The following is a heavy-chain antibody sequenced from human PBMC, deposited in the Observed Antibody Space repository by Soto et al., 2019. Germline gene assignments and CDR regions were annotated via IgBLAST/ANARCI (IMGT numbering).Heavy chain of an antibody. Sequence: GASVKVSCKASGYTFTRYYMHWVRQAPGQGLEWMGIINPSGGSTNYNPSLKSRVTISVDTSKNQFSLKLSSVTAADTAVYYCARAHIAAAGETYYFDYWGQGTLVTVSS. CDR1: GYTFTRYY. V-gene: IGHV1-46*01. CDR3: ARAHIAAAGETYYFDY. J-gene: IGHJ4*02. D-gene: IGHD6-13*01. CDR2: INPSGGST.